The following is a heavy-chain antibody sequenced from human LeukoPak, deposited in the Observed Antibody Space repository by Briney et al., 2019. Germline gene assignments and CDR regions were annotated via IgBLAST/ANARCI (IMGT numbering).Heavy chain of an antibody. V-gene: IGHV3-30*03. D-gene: IGHD6-19*01. J-gene: IGHJ3*02. CDR3: AREKSEPCIAVAGTHDAFDI. Sequence: GRSLRLSCAASGFTFSSYGMHWVRQAPGKGLEWVAVISYDGSNKYYADSVKGRFTISRDNSKNSLYLQMNSLRAEDTAVYCCAREKSEPCIAVAGTHDAFDIWGQGTMVTVSS. CDR1: GFTFSSYG. CDR2: ISYDGSNK.